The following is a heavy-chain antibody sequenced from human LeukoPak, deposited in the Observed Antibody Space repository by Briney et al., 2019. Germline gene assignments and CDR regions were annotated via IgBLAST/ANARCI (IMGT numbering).Heavy chain of an antibody. Sequence: ASVKVSCTASGYDFTSVGITWARQAPGQGLEWMGWISPYNGNTRYVQKLQGRVTMTTDTSTSTAYMELRSLRFDDTAVYYCARAGSGSGWYFDYWGQGTLVTVSS. J-gene: IGHJ4*02. CDR1: GYDFTSVG. CDR3: ARAGSGSGWYFDY. D-gene: IGHD6-19*01. V-gene: IGHV1-18*01. CDR2: ISPYNGNT.